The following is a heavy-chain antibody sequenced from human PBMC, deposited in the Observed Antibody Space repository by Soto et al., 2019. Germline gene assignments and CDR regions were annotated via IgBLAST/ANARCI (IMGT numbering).Heavy chain of an antibody. V-gene: IGHV3-23*01. CDR3: AKVRGRCRSTSCYRFDY. J-gene: IGHJ4*02. CDR1: GFTFSSYA. Sequence: EVQLLESGGGLVQPGGSLRLSCAASGFTFSSYAMSWVRQAPGKGLEWVSAISGSGGSTYYADSVKGRFTISRDNSKNTLYLQMNSLRAEDTAVYYCAKVRGRCRSTSCYRFDYWGQGTLVTVSS. CDR2: ISGSGGST. D-gene: IGHD2-2*01.